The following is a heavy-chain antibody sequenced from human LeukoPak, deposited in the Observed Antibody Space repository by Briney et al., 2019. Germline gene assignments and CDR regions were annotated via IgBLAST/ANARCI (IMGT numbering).Heavy chain of an antibody. J-gene: IGHJ4*02. Sequence: GASVKVSCKASGYTFTNYGISWVRQAPGQGLEWMGWISAYNGNTNYAQKLQGRVTMTTDTSTSTAYMELRSLRSDDTAVYYCARDRTYCGGDCYPGDFDYWGQRTLVTVSS. CDR1: GYTFTNYG. CDR2: ISAYNGNT. V-gene: IGHV1-18*01. CDR3: ARDRTYCGGDCYPGDFDY. D-gene: IGHD2-21*02.